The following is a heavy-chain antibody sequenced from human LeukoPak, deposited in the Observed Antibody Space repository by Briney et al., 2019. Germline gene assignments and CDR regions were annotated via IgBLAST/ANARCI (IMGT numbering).Heavy chain of an antibody. Sequence: PSHTLSLTCSVPGGSISSSSYYWGWIRQPPGTVLEWIASIHHSWSTYYNPSLKSRVTISVDTSKNQLSLRLSSVTAADTAVYHCARLPDPWGQGTLVTVSS. CDR2: IHHSWST. CDR3: ARLPDP. J-gene: IGHJ5*02. CDR1: GGSISSSSYY. V-gene: IGHV4-39*01.